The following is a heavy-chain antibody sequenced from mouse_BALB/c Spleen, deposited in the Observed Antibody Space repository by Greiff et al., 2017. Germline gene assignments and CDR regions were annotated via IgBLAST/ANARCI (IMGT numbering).Heavy chain of an antibody. CDR1: GYAFSSYW. D-gene: IGHD1-2*01. CDR2: IYPGDGDT. V-gene: IGHV1-80*01. CDR3: ARRGTTASAMDD. J-gene: IGHJ4*01. Sequence: QVPLQQSGAELVRPGSSVKISCKASGYAFSSYWMNWVKQRPGQGLEWIGQIYPGDGDTNYNGKFKGKATLTADKSSSTAYMQLSSLTSEDSAVYVCARRGTTASAMDDWGQGTSVTVSS.